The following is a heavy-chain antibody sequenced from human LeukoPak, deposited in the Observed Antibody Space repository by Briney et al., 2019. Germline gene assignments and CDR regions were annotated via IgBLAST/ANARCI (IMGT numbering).Heavy chain of an antibody. Sequence: PGGSLRLSCAASGFTFSSYAMHWVRQAPGRGLEYVSAISRHGSSTYYANSVKGRFTISRDNSKNTLYLQMGSLRAEDMAVYYCTRVGDDDAFDIWGQGTMVTVSS. CDR3: TRVGDDDAFDI. V-gene: IGHV3-64*01. CDR2: ISRHGSST. J-gene: IGHJ3*02. CDR1: GFTFSSYA. D-gene: IGHD3-16*01.